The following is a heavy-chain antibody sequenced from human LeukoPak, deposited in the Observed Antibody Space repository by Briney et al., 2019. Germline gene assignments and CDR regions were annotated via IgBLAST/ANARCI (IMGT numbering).Heavy chain of an antibody. D-gene: IGHD3-10*01. V-gene: IGHV4-38-2*02. Sequence: PSETLSLTCTVSGYSISTSYYWGWIRQPPGKGLEWIGSIYYSGSTYYNPSLKSRVTISVDTSKNQFSLKLSSVTAADTAVYYCAKHYYGSGSYYIIPQGAFDIWGQGTMVTVSS. CDR2: IYYSGST. CDR3: AKHYYGSGSYYIIPQGAFDI. J-gene: IGHJ3*02. CDR1: GYSISTSYY.